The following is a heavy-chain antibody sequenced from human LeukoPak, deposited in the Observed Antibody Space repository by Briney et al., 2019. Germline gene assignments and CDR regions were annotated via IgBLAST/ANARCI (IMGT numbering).Heavy chain of an antibody. V-gene: IGHV1-18*01. CDR3: ARDSSITFGGVMGDAFDI. CDR2: ISAYHGKT. J-gene: IGHJ3*02. D-gene: IGHD3-16*01. CDR1: GYTFTSYG. Sequence: ASVKVSCKASGYTFTSYGISWVRQAPGQGLEWMGWISAYHGKTNYAQKLQGRVTMTTDTSTSTAYMELRSLRSDDTAVYYCARDSSITFGGVMGDAFDIWGQGTMVTVSS.